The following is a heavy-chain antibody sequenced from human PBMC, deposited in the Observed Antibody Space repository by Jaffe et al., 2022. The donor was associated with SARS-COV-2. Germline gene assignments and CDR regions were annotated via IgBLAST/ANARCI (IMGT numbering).Heavy chain of an antibody. D-gene: IGHD3-10*01. CDR2: ISGSGGST. Sequence: EVQLLESGGGLVQPGGSLRLSCAASGFTFSSYAMSWVRQAPGKGLEWVSAISGSGGSTYYADSVKGRFTISRDNSKNTLYLQMNSLRAEDTAVYYCAKGGGLYYYGSGSYYDYWGQGTLVTVSS. CDR1: GFTFSSYA. CDR3: AKGGGLYYYGSGSYYDY. V-gene: IGHV3-23*01. J-gene: IGHJ4*02.